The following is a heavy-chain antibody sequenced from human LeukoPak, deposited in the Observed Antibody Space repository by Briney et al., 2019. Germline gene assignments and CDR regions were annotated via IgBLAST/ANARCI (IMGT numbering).Heavy chain of an antibody. Sequence: SETLSLTCTVSGGSISSSSYYWGWIRQPPGKGLEWIGSIYYSGSTYYNPSLNSRVTISVDTSKNQFSLKLSSVTAADTAVYYCASEGNILTGYSYYFDYWGQGTLVTVSS. J-gene: IGHJ4*02. D-gene: IGHD3-9*01. CDR1: GGSISSSSYY. V-gene: IGHV4-39*01. CDR2: IYYSGST. CDR3: ASEGNILTGYSYYFDY.